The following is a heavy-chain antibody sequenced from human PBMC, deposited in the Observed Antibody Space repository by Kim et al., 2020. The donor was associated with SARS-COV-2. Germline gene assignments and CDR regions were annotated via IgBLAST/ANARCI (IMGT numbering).Heavy chain of an antibody. CDR3: AREAADYYYYGMDV. CDR1: GFTFSSYA. V-gene: IGHV3-30*04. Sequence: GGSLRLSCAASGFTFSSYAMHWVRQAPGKGLEGVAVISYDGSNKYYADSVKGRFTISRDNSKNTLYLQMNSLRAEDTAVYYCAREAADYYYYGMDVWGQG. J-gene: IGHJ6*02. CDR2: ISYDGSNK. D-gene: IGHD6-13*01.